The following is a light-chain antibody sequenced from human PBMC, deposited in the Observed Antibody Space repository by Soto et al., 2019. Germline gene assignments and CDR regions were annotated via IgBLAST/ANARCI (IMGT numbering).Light chain of an antibody. V-gene: IGKV3-20*01. CDR1: HFISTNY. CDR3: QQYATSPTWT. Sequence: EFVLTQSPVTLSLSPGERVTLSCRASHFISTNYLAWYQQRSGQAPRLLIYGTSTRATGIPDRFSGSGSGTDFTLTISRLEPEDFAVYFCQQYATSPTWTFGHGTKVES. J-gene: IGKJ1*01. CDR2: GTS.